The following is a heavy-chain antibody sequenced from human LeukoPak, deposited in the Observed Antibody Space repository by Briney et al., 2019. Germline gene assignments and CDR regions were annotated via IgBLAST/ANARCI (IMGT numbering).Heavy chain of an antibody. V-gene: IGHV3-53*01. Sequence: GGSLSLSCAASGFPVSNSYVIWVRQAPGKGLECVSGIYSGGSKYYRDYAKGRFTISRDNSKNKLYLQMNSLRAEDTAVYYCAREDGSGSYPGYYYGMDVWGQGTTVTVSS. D-gene: IGHD3-10*01. J-gene: IGHJ6*02. CDR2: IYSGGSK. CDR3: AREDGSGSYPGYYYGMDV. CDR1: GFPVSNSY.